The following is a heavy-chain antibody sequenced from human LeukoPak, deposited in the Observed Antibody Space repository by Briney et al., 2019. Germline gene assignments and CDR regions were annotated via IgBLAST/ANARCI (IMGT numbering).Heavy chain of an antibody. V-gene: IGHV3-23*01. J-gene: IGHJ6*03. Sequence: GGSLRLSCAASGFTFSSYGMSWVRQAPGKGLEWVSAISGSGGSTYYADSVKGRFTISRDNSKNTLYLQMNSLRAEDTAVYYCAKDQTGITMVRGVIIGYYYYYMDVWGKGTTVTISS. D-gene: IGHD3-10*01. CDR2: ISGSGGST. CDR1: GFTFSSYG. CDR3: AKDQTGITMVRGVIIGYYYYYMDV.